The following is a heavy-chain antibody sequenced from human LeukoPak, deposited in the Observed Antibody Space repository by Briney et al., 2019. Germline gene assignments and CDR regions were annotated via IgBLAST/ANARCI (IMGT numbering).Heavy chain of an antibody. Sequence: GGSLSLSCAASGFTFSSYAMHWVRQAPGKGLEWVAVITYDASNKYYADSVKGRFTISRENSKNTLYLQMNSLRGEDTAVYYCARDDDYGDYSDWYFDLWGRGTLVTVSS. V-gene: IGHV3-30*04. CDR1: GFTFSSYA. CDR3: ARDDDYGDYSDWYFDL. J-gene: IGHJ2*01. CDR2: ITYDASNK. D-gene: IGHD4-17*01.